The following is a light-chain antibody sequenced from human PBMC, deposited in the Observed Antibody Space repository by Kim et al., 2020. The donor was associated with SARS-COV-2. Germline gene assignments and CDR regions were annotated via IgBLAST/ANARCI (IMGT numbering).Light chain of an antibody. CDR2: GKN. CDR3: NSRDSSVNHV. Sequence: VARGQTVRCTCQGGSLNNYNAARYQQKPVQAPVLVVYGKNNRPSGIPDRFSGSSAGDTASLTLTGAQAEDEADYYCNSRDSSVNHVFGGGTKLTVL. V-gene: IGLV3-19*01. J-gene: IGLJ2*01. CDR1: SLNNYN.